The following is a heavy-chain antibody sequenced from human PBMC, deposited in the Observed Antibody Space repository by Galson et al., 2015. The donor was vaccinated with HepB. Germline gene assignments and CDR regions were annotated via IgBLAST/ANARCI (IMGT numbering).Heavy chain of an antibody. V-gene: IGHV3-30*04. D-gene: IGHD6-19*01. Sequence: SLRLSCAASGFTFSSYAMHWVRQAPGKGLEWVAVISYDGSNKYYADSVKGRFTISRDNSKNTLYLQMNSLRAEDTAVYYCARGGDSSGWYKGTFDYWGQGTLVTVSS. CDR3: ARGGDSSGWYKGTFDY. CDR1: GFTFSSYA. CDR2: ISYDGSNK. J-gene: IGHJ4*02.